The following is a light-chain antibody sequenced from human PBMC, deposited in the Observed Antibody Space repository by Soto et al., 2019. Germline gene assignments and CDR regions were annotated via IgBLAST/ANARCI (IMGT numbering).Light chain of an antibody. J-gene: IGLJ3*02. CDR2: LKSDGTH. CDR3: QTWGTGFQV. Sequence: QLVLTQSPSASASLGASVKLICTLSSGHSTYAIAWHQHQAEKGPRYLMNLKSDGTHTKGDGIPDRFSGSSSGAERYLTISSLQSEDEADYYCQTWGTGFQVFGGGTKLTVL. CDR1: SGHSTYA. V-gene: IGLV4-69*01.